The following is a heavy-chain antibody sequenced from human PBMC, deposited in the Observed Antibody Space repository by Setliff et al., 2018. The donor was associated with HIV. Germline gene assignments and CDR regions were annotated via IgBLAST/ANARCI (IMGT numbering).Heavy chain of an antibody. V-gene: IGHV4-59*12. CDR1: GGSISTYY. CDR3: ARGSDYIWGNYRFPFDY. D-gene: IGHD3-16*02. CDR2: IYDSGST. Sequence: PSETLSLTCTVSGGSISTYYWSWIRQPPGKGLEWIGYIYDSGSTNYNPSLKSRAAISVDTSNNQFSLKLTSVTAADTAVYYCARGSDYIWGNYRFPFDYWGQGTLVTVSS. J-gene: IGHJ4*02.